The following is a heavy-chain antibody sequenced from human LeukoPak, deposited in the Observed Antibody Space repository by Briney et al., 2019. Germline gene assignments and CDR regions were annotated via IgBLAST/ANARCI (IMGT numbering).Heavy chain of an antibody. CDR3: ARRGTQAGDY. D-gene: IGHD1-1*01. Sequence: PSETLSLTCTVSGGSISSYYWSWIRQPPGKGLEWIGEINHSGSTNYNPSLKSRVTISVDTSKNQFSLKLSSVTAADTAVYYCARRGTQAGDYWGQGTLVTVSS. CDR2: INHSGST. V-gene: IGHV4-34*01. CDR1: GGSISSYY. J-gene: IGHJ4*02.